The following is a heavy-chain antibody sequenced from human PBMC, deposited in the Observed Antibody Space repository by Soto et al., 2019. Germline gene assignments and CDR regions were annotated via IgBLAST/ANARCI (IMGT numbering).Heavy chain of an antibody. Sequence: DVPLVESGGGLVQPGGSLRLSCAASGFIFSSHNMNWVRQAPGKGLEWVSSITGSSSYIFYADSVKGRFTISRDNAKNTVYLQVNSLRAEDTGVYYCARLVASETGYGMDVWGQGTTVTVSS. V-gene: IGHV3-21*06. CDR2: ITGSSSYI. CDR3: ARLVASETGYGMDV. D-gene: IGHD3-9*01. J-gene: IGHJ6*02. CDR1: GFIFSSHN.